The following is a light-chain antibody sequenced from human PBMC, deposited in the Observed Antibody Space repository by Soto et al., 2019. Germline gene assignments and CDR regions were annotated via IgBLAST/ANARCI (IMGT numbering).Light chain of an antibody. CDR3: HQYNNSPHT. J-gene: IGKJ1*01. CDR2: GAS. V-gene: IGKV3-15*01. CDR1: QTINNY. Sequence: VRTKARANLSLSPGQRATLSCMARQTINNYVAWYQLKGGQVPRLVIYGASTRATDIPARFSGSGSGTEFTLTISSLQSEDFANYHCHQYNNSPHTFGQGTKVDI.